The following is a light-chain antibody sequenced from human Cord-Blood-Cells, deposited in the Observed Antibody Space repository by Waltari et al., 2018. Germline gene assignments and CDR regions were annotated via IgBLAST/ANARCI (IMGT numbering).Light chain of an antibody. V-gene: IGLV1-47*01. CDR2: ANN. CDR3: AAWDDSLSGYV. J-gene: IGLJ1*01. CDR1: SSNIGSNY. Sequence: QSVLTQPPSASGTPGQRVPISCSGSSSNIGSNYVYWYQQLPGTAPKLPIYANNLRPSGVPDRFSGSKSGTSASLAISGLRSEDEAEYYCAAWDDSLSGYVFGTGTKVTVI.